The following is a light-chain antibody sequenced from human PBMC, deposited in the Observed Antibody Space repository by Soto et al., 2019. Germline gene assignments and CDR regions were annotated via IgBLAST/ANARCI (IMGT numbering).Light chain of an antibody. CDR1: ENVGKY. J-gene: IGKJ1*01. Sequence: DIQMTQSPSSKSASVGDRVTISCRASENVGKYLNWYQQKAGRAPELLIYGVSTLHSGVPSRFSGSGSGTKFSLIIASLQPEDSATYYYQQTHSIPWTFVPGAEVEIK. V-gene: IGKV1-39*01. CDR2: GVS. CDR3: QQTHSIPWT.